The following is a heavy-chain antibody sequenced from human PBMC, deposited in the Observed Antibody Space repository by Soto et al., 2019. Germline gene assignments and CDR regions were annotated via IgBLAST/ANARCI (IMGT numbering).Heavy chain of an antibody. D-gene: IGHD6-6*01. V-gene: IGHV1-69*05. CDR2: IIPIFGTA. CDR1: GGTFSSYA. Sequence: ASVKVSCKASGGTFSSYAISWVRQAPGQGLEWMGGIIPIFGTANYAQKLQGRVTITTDTSTSTAYMELRSLRSDDTAVYYCARDHLYSSSFLVDYWGQGTLVTVSS. CDR3: ARDHLYSSSFLVDY. J-gene: IGHJ4*02.